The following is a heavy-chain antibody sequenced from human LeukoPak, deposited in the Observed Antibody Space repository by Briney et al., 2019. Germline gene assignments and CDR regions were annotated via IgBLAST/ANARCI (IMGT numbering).Heavy chain of an antibody. CDR3: ARGYYYDSSGYFNYFDY. V-gene: IGHV3-48*03. J-gene: IGHJ4*02. Sequence: GGSLRLSCAASGFTFSSYEMNWVRQPPGKGLGWVSYISGSGSIIYYADSVKGRFTISRDNAKNSPYLQKNSPRAEDTAVYYYARGYYYDSSGYFNYFDYWGQGTLVTVSS. D-gene: IGHD3-22*01. CDR1: GFTFSSYE. CDR2: ISGSGSII.